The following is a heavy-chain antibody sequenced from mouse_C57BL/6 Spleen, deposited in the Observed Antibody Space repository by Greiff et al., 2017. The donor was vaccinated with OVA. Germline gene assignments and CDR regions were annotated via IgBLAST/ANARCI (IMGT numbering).Heavy chain of an antibody. J-gene: IGHJ3*01. V-gene: IGHV2-6*01. CDR3: ASLYYYGSSSAWFAY. D-gene: IGHD1-1*01. CDR1: GFSLTSYG. Sequence: VMLVESGPGLVAPSQSLSITCTVSGFSLTSYGVDWVRQSPGKGLEWLGVIWGVGSTNYNSALKSRLSISKDNSKSQVFLKMNSLQTDDTAMYYCASLYYYGSSSAWFAYWGQGTLVTVSA. CDR2: IWGVGST.